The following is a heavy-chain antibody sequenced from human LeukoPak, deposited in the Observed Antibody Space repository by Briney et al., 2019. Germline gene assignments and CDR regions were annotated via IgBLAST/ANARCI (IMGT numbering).Heavy chain of an antibody. Sequence: ASVKVSCKASGYTFTSYGISWVRQAPGQGLEWMGWISAYNGNTNYAQKLQGRVTMTTDTSTSTAYMELRSLRSDDTAVYYCARERQVATILLYYYYMDVWGKGTTVTVSS. CDR2: ISAYNGNT. V-gene: IGHV1-18*01. CDR3: ARERQVATILLYYYYMDV. J-gene: IGHJ6*03. CDR1: GYTFTSYG. D-gene: IGHD5-12*01.